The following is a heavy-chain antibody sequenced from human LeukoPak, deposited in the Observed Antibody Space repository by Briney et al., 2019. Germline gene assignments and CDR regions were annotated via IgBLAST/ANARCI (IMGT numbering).Heavy chain of an antibody. CDR3: ARGDYNWNQGYFDY. D-gene: IGHD1-20*01. V-gene: IGHV1-18*01. CDR2: ISISSGDT. Sequence: ASVKVSCKASGYTFTSYGISWVRQAPGQGLEWLGWISISSGDTNYAQNVQGRVTMTTDTATSTAYMELTNLRSDDTAIYYCARGDYNWNQGYFDYWGRGTLVTVSS. CDR1: GYTFTSYG. J-gene: IGHJ4*02.